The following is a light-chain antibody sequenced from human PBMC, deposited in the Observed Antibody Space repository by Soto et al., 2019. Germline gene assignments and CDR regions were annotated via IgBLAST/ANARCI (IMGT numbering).Light chain of an antibody. CDR2: AAS. V-gene: IGKV1-39*01. J-gene: IGKJ2*01. CDR1: QSISSY. CDR3: QQSYSPPPNT. Sequence: DIQMTQSPSSLSASVGDRVTITCRASQSISSYLNWYQQKPGKAPKLLIYAASSLQSGVPSRFSGSGSGTDFTLTISSLQPEEFATYYCQQSYSPPPNTFGQGTKLEIK.